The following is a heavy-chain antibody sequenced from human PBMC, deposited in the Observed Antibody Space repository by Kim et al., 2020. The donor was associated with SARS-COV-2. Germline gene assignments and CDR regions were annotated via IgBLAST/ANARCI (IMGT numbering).Heavy chain of an antibody. D-gene: IGHD3-22*01. J-gene: IGHJ4*02. CDR3: TSNYYDSSGYLDY. V-gene: IGHV3-49*02. Sequence: EYAASVKGRFTISRDDSKSIAYLQMNNLKTEDTAVYYCTSNYYDSSGYLDYWGQGTLVTVSS.